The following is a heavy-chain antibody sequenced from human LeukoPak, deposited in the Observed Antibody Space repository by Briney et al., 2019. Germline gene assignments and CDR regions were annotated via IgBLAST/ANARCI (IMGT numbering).Heavy chain of an antibody. CDR2: VNANSGGT. D-gene: IGHD5-18*01. CDR3: ARELDTAMFSGGYYYGMDV. V-gene: IGHV1-2*02. CDR1: GYTFTGYY. Sequence: ASVKVSCKASGYTFTGYYMHWVRHAPGQGLEWMGWVNANSGGTNFAQKFQGRVTMARDTSISTAYMELSRLRSDDTAVYYCARELDTAMFSGGYYYGMDVWGQGTTVIVSS. J-gene: IGHJ6*01.